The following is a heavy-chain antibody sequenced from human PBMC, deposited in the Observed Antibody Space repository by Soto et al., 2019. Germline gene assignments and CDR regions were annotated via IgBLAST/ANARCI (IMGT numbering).Heavy chain of an antibody. CDR1: GFTFSSYA. D-gene: IGHD6-19*01. V-gene: IGHV3-23*01. CDR2: ISGIGGST. CDR3: ARRSSGWYFDY. J-gene: IGHJ4*02. Sequence: EVELLESGGGLVQPGGSLRLSCAASGFTFSSYAMSWVRPAPGKGLEWVSVISGIGGSTYYADSVKGRFTISRDNSKNTLYLQMNSLRAEDTAVYYCARRSSGWYFDYWGQGTLVTVSS.